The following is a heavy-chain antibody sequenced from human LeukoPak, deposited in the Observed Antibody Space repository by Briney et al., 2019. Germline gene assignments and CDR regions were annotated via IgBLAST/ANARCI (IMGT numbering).Heavy chain of an antibody. Sequence: GGSPRLSCAASGFTFSSYSMNWVRQAPGKGLEWVSSISSSSSYIYYADSVKGRFTISRDNAKNSLYLQMNSLRAEDTAVYYCARDWSYYYDSSGPPKGDYFDYWGQGTLVTVSS. J-gene: IGHJ4*02. V-gene: IGHV3-21*01. CDR3: ARDWSYYYDSSGPPKGDYFDY. D-gene: IGHD3-22*01. CDR2: ISSSSSYI. CDR1: GFTFSSYS.